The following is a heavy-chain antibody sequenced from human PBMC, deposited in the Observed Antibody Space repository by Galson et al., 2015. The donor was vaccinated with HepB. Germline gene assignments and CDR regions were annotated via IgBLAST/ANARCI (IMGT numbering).Heavy chain of an antibody. V-gene: IGHV1-69*04. D-gene: IGHD5-12*01. J-gene: IGHJ6*03. Sequence: SVKVSCKASGGTFSNYAINWVRQAPGQGFEWMGRIIPILGITNYAQKFQGRVTITADKSTATAYMEVSSLRSEDTAVYYCARGVPTTTNYYYFYMDVWGKGTTATVSS. CDR3: ARGVPTTTNYYYFYMDV. CDR2: IIPILGIT. CDR1: GGTFSNYA.